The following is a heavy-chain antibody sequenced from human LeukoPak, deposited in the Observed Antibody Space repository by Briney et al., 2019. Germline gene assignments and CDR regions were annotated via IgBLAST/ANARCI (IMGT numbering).Heavy chain of an antibody. Sequence: ASVKVCCKASGYTFTSYAISWVRQAPGQGLEWVGWISAYNGNTNYAQKLQGRVTMTTDTSTSTAYMDLRSLRSDDTAVYYCARVRNSGFRYVDSWGQGTLVTVSS. V-gene: IGHV1-18*01. D-gene: IGHD5-12*01. CDR2: ISAYNGNT. CDR3: ARVRNSGFRYVDS. CDR1: GYTFTSYA. J-gene: IGHJ4*02.